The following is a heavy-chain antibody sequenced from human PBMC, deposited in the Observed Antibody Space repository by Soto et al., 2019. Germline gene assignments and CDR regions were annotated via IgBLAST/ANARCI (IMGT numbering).Heavy chain of an antibody. CDR1: GYSFTSYW. CDR3: ARSEGGPPYYYYYGMDV. Sequence: NRAGESLKISCKGSGYSFTSYWIGWVRQMPGKGLEWMGIIYPGDSDTRYSPSFQGQVTISADKSISTAYLQWSSLKASDTAMYYCARSEGGPPYYYYYGMDVWGQGTMVTVSS. CDR2: IYPGDSDT. J-gene: IGHJ6*02. V-gene: IGHV5-51*01.